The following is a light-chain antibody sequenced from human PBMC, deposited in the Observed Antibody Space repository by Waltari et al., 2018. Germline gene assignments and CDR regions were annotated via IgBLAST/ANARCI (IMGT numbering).Light chain of an antibody. CDR2: EVT. V-gene: IGLV2-8*01. CDR3: SSFAGSNNV. CDR1: NSDIGLYNY. J-gene: IGLJ1*01. Sequence: QSALTQPPSASGSPGESVTISCTGTNSDIGLYNYVSWYQQPPGKAPKLMIYEVTKRPSGVPDRFSGSKSGNTASLTVSGLQTDDEADYFCSSFAGSNNVFGSGTKVTVL.